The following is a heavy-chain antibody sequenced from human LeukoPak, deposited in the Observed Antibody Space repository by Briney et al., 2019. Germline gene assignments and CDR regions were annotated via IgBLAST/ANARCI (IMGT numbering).Heavy chain of an antibody. Sequence: PGGSLRLSCAASGFTFSSYSMNWVRQAPGRGLEWVSSISSSSSYIYYADSVKGRFTISRDNAKNSLYLQMNSLRAEDTAVYYCAREAYDSSGYPRYYFDYWGQGTLVTVSS. CDR1: GFTFSSYS. CDR3: AREAYDSSGYPRYYFDY. D-gene: IGHD3-22*01. V-gene: IGHV3-21*04. J-gene: IGHJ4*02. CDR2: ISSSSSYI.